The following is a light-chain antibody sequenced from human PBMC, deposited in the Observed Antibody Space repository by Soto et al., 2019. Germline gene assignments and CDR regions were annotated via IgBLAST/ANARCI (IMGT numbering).Light chain of an antibody. CDR2: GAS. CDR1: QSVSSN. J-gene: IGKJ1*01. Sequence: EIVMTQSPATLSVSPGERATLSGRASQSVSSNLAWYQQKPGQAPRLLIYGASTRATGIPARFSGSGSGTEFTLTISSLQSEDFAVYYCQQYNKWRLRFGQGTNVDIK. V-gene: IGKV3-15*01. CDR3: QQYNKWRLR.